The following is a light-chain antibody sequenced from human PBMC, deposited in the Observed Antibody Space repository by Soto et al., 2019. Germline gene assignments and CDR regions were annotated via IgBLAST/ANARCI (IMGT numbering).Light chain of an antibody. CDR3: CSYAGSSTFV. Sequence: QSVLTQPASVSGSPGQSITISCTGTSSDVGSYSLVSWYQQHPGKAPKLMIYEVSKRPSGVSNRFSGSKSANTASLTISGLEAEDEADYYCCSYAGSSTFVFGTGTKLTVL. V-gene: IGLV2-23*02. J-gene: IGLJ1*01. CDR1: SSDVGSYSL. CDR2: EVS.